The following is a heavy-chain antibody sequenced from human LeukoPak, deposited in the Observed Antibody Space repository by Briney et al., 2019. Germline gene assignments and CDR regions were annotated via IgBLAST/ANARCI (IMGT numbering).Heavy chain of an antibody. V-gene: IGHV3-30*02. D-gene: IGHD2-2*01. CDR3: AKIEGKYQLANVPDH. Sequence: PGGSLRLSCAASGFTFSTHGMHWVRQAPGKGLEWVAFIRYDGNNKYYADFVKGRFTISRDNSKDTLYLHMNSLRTEDTAVYYCAKIEGKYQLANVPDHWGQGTLVTVSS. CDR1: GFTFSTHG. CDR2: IRYDGNNK. J-gene: IGHJ4*02.